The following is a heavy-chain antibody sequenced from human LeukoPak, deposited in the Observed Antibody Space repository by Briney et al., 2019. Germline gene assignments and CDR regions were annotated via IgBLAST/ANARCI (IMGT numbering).Heavy chain of an antibody. Sequence: GGSLRLSCAASGFTFSSDAMSWVRQAPGKRLEWVSAISGSGGSTYYADSVKGRFTISRDNSKNTLYLQMNSLRAEDTAVYYCARIRITMVRGVIIHYFDYWGQGTLVTVSS. CDR2: ISGSGGST. J-gene: IGHJ4*02. CDR3: ARIRITMVRGVIIHYFDY. V-gene: IGHV3-23*01. CDR1: GFTFSSDA. D-gene: IGHD3-10*01.